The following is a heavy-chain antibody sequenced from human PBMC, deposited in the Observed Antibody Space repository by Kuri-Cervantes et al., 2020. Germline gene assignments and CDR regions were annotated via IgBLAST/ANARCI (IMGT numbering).Heavy chain of an antibody. D-gene: IGHD6-19*01. J-gene: IGHJ4*02. CDR1: GYTFTGYY. Sequence: ASVKVSCKASGYTFTGYYMHWVRQAPGQGLEWMGWINPNSGGTNYAQKFQGRVTMTRDTSISTAYMGLSRLRSDDTAVYYCARAVAAPYYFDYWGQGTLVTVSS. CDR3: ARAVAAPYYFDY. V-gene: IGHV1-2*02. CDR2: INPNSGGT.